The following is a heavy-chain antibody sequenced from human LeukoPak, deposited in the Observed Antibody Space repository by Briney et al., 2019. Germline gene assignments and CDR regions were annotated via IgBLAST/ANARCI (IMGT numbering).Heavy chain of an antibody. D-gene: IGHD3-3*01. CDR3: AKDHPSYDFWSGYPGY. CDR1: GFTFSSYG. CDR2: IRYDGSNK. J-gene: IGHJ4*02. V-gene: IGHV3-30*02. Sequence: GGSLRLSCAASGFTFSSYGMHWVRQAPGKGLEWVAFIRYDGSNKYYADSVKGRFTISRDNSKNTLYLQMNSLRAEDTAVYYCAKDHPSYDFWSGYPGYWGQGTLVTVSS.